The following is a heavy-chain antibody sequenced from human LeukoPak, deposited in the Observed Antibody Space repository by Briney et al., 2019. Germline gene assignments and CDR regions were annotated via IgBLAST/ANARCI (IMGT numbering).Heavy chain of an antibody. J-gene: IGHJ4*02. CDR3: TRLDYFDSGYDY. D-gene: IGHD3-10*01. V-gene: IGHV3-73*01. CDR1: GFTFSDSA. CDR2: IRNKGNKYAT. Sequence: PGGSLRLSCAASGFTFSDSAIHWVRQASGKGLEWVGRIRNKGNKYATTYAASVKGRFTFSRDDSKNTAYLQMNSLKTEDTAVYYCTRLDYFDSGYDYWGQGTLVTVSS.